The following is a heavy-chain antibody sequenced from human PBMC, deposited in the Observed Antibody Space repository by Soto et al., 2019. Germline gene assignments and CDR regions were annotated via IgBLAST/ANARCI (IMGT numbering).Heavy chain of an antibody. CDR3: ARGVRAETYYNAFDY. D-gene: IGHD3-10*01. J-gene: IGHJ4*01. CDR1: GFSFKNYA. CDR2: ISHNDEPKI. Sequence: HVQLVDSGGGLVQPGSSLRLSCAASGFSFKNYAFHWVRQAPGKGLEWVALISHNDEPKIFYADSVQGRFTISRDNFKNTVYLQMNSLRDEDTAVYHCARGVRAETYYNAFDYWGQGTQVTVSS. V-gene: IGHV3-30-3*01.